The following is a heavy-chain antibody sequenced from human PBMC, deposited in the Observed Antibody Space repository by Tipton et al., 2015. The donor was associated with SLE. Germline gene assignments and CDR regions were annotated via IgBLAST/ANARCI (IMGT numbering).Heavy chain of an antibody. D-gene: IGHD5-18*01. CDR2: IYTSGST. J-gene: IGHJ4*02. V-gene: IGHV4-4*07. Sequence: LRLSCTVSGGSISSYYWSWIRQPAGKGLEWIGRIYTSGSTNYNPSLKSRVTMSVDTSNNQFSLKLSSVTAADTAVYYCARAQRYTYGDGYFDYWGQGTLVTVSS. CDR3: ARAQRYTYGDGYFDY. CDR1: GGSISSYY.